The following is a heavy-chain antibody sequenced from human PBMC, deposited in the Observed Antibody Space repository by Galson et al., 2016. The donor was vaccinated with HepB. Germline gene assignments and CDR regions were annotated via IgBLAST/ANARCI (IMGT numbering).Heavy chain of an antibody. Sequence: SETLSLTCTVSGGSISSGNYYWSWVRQPPGKRLEWIGDIYYSGTTNYKPSLKSRVTISVDTSKNQFSLRLSSVTAADTAVYYCARMDPALISGFDYWGQGTLFTVSS. J-gene: IGHJ4*02. D-gene: IGHD2-15*01. CDR2: IYYSGTT. V-gene: IGHV4-61*01. CDR3: ARMDPALISGFDY. CDR1: GGSISSGNYY.